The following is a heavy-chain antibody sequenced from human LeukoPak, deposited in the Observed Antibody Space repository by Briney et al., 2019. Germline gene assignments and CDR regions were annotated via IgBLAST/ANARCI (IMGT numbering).Heavy chain of an antibody. CDR1: GFTFSSYW. CDR2: IKQDGSEK. CDR3: ARVDWFRRPQFDY. Sequence: GGSLRLSCAASGFTFSSYWMSWVRQAPGKGLEWVANIKQDGSEKYYVDSVKGRFTISRDNAKNSLYLQMNSLRAEDTAVYYCARVDWFRRPQFDYWGQGTLVTVSS. D-gene: IGHD3-9*01. J-gene: IGHJ4*02. V-gene: IGHV3-7*04.